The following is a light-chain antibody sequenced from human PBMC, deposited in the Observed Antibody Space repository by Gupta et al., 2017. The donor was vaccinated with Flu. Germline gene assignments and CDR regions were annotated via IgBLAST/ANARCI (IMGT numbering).Light chain of an antibody. Sequence: EIVLTQSPATLSLSPGERATLSCRASQSVSSYLNWYQQKPGQAPRLLIYDASSRATGIPARFSGSGSGTDFTLTISSLEPEDFAVYYCQQRSNWPFTFGGGTKVDIK. V-gene: IGKV3-11*01. CDR1: QSVSSY. CDR2: DAS. J-gene: IGKJ4*01. CDR3: QQRSNWPFT.